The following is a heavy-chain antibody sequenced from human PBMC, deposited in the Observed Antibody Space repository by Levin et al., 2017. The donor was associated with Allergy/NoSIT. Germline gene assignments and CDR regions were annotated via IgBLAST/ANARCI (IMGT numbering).Heavy chain of an antibody. Sequence: GGSLRLSCAASGFTFSHYALSWVRQAPGKGLEWVSGISAGGGRTYYTDSVKGRFTMSKDNSENTVELQINNLRADDTAVYYCARVLRSTMDAFDIWGQGTTVTVSS. D-gene: IGHD3-3*01. CDR3: ARVLRSTMDAFDI. CDR1: GFTFSHYA. J-gene: IGHJ3*02. CDR2: ISAGGGRT. V-gene: IGHV3-23*01.